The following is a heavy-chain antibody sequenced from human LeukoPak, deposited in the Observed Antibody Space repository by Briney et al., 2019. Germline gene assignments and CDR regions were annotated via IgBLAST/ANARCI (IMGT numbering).Heavy chain of an antibody. V-gene: IGHV5-51*01. J-gene: IGHJ2*01. CDR2: IYPGDSDT. CDR1: GFRFDIYW. Sequence: GESLKISCQGSGFRFDIYWIGWVRQIPGKGLEWMGNIYPGDSDTRYSPSFQGQATMSADKSSGTAYLQWSSLKASDTAMYYCARRQGGQNWYFDLWGRGTAVTVSS. D-gene: IGHD3-16*01. CDR3: ARRQGGQNWYFDL.